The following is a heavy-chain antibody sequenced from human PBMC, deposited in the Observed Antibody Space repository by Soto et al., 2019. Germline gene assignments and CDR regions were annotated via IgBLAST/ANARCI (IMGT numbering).Heavy chain of an antibody. CDR1: GYGFTTYG. CDR2: ISAHNGNT. V-gene: IGHV1-18*01. D-gene: IGHD1-1*01. J-gene: IGHJ4*02. CDR3: ARRRYGDY. Sequence: QVHLVQSGAEVKKPGASVKVSCKGSGYGFTTYGITWVRQAPGQGLEWMAWISAHNGNTNYTQKLQGRVTVTRDTSTSTAYMALRRLRSDDTAVYYCARRRYGDYWGQGALVTVSS.